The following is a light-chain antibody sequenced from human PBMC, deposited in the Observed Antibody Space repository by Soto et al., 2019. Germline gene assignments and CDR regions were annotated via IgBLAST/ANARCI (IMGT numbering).Light chain of an antibody. CDR1: QGISSY. J-gene: IGKJ1*01. V-gene: IGKV1-39*01. Sequence: IQLTQSPSSLSTSVRDRVTITCRASQGISSYLAWYQQKPGKAPNLLIYAASSLHSGVPSRFSGSGSGTDFTLTISSLQPEDFATYYCQQSFSSPPWKFGQGTKVDIK. CDR2: AAS. CDR3: QQSFSSPPWK.